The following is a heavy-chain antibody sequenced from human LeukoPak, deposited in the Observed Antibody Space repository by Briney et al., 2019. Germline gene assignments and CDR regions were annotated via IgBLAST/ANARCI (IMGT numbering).Heavy chain of an antibody. Sequence: GGSLRLSCAASGFTFSSYSMNWVRQAPGKGLEWVSYISSSSSTIYYADSVKGRFTISRDNAKNSPYLQMNSLRAEDTAVYYCARDHEDYGDYLSRYYYYGMDVWGQETTVTVSS. CDR1: GFTFSSYS. D-gene: IGHD4-17*01. J-gene: IGHJ6*02. CDR2: ISSSSSTI. CDR3: ARDHEDYGDYLSRYYYYGMDV. V-gene: IGHV3-48*01.